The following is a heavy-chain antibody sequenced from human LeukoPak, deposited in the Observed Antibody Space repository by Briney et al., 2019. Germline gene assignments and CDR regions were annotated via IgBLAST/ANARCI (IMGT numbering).Heavy chain of an antibody. J-gene: IGHJ4*02. D-gene: IGHD1-26*01. CDR3: TRGSLSGSSRDY. V-gene: IGHV1-8*01. CDR2: MNPNTGDT. Sequence: GASVRVSCKASGYTFTGYDINWVRQATGQGLGWMGWMNPNTGDTGYAQKFQGRVTMTRNSSIDTAYMELSGLGSEDTAVYYCTRGSLSGSSRDYWGQGTLLTVSS. CDR1: GYTFTGYD.